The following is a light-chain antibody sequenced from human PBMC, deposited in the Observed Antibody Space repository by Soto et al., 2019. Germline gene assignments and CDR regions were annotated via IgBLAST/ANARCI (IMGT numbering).Light chain of an antibody. CDR1: QTMSSY. J-gene: IGKJ1*01. CDR2: AAS. V-gene: IGKV1-39*01. Sequence: DIQMTQSPSSLSASVGDRVTITCRASQTMSSYLNWYQQKPGKAPKLLISAASSLQSGGPSRFSGSGSGTDFTLTISSPQPEDSATYYCQQSYSTPPTFGQGTKVEIK. CDR3: QQSYSTPPT.